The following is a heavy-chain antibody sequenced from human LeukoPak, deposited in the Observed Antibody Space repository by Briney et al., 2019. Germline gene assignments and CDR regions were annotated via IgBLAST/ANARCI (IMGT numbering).Heavy chain of an antibody. Sequence: ASVQVSCKVSGYTLTELSMHWVRQAPGQGLEWMGWISAYNGNTNYAQKFQGRVTITTDESTSTAYMELSSLRSEDTAVYYCARARSPSSGYLLRDHNWFDPWGQGTLVTVSS. CDR2: ISAYNGNT. CDR1: GYTLTELS. CDR3: ARARSPSSGYLLRDHNWFDP. J-gene: IGHJ5*02. D-gene: IGHD3-22*01. V-gene: IGHV1-18*01.